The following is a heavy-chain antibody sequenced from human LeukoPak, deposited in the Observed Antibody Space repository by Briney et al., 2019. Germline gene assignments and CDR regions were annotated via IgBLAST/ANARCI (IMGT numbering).Heavy chain of an antibody. CDR3: ARDRGYYYDSSEGAFDI. D-gene: IGHD3-22*01. V-gene: IGHV4-59*01. CDR1: GGSISSYY. Sequence: ASETLSLTCTVSGGSISSYYWSWIRQPPGKGLEWIGYIYYSGSTNYNPSLKSRVTISVDTSKNQFSLKLSSVTAADTAVYYCARDRGYYYDSSEGAFDIWGQGTMVTVSS. J-gene: IGHJ3*02. CDR2: IYYSGST.